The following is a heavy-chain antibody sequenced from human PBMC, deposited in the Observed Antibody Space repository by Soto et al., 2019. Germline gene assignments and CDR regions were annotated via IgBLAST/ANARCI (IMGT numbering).Heavy chain of an antibody. CDR1: GFTFSSYA. CDR2: ISGSGGST. Sequence: GGSLRLSCAASGFTFSSYAMSWVRQAPGKGLEWVSAISGSGGSTYYADSVKGRFTISRDNSKNTLYLQMNSLRAEDTAVYYCAKDPTVTLDYYYYYMDVWGKGTTVTVSS. D-gene: IGHD4-4*01. CDR3: AKDPTVTLDYYYYYMDV. V-gene: IGHV3-23*01. J-gene: IGHJ6*03.